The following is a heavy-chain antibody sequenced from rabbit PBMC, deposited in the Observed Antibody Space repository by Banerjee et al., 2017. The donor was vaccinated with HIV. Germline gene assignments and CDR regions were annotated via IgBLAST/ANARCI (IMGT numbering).Heavy chain of an antibody. V-gene: IGHV1S40*01. CDR1: GFSFSSSYW. CDR2: INTGSSGST. CDR3: ARVSIGDFTFNL. Sequence: QSLQESGGGLVKPGASLALTCTASGFSFSSSYWICWVRQAPGKGLEWIGCINTGSSGSTYYASWAKGRFTISKPSSTTVTLQMTSLTAADTATYFCARVSIGDFTFNLWGPGTLVTVS. J-gene: IGHJ4*01. D-gene: IGHD2-1*01.